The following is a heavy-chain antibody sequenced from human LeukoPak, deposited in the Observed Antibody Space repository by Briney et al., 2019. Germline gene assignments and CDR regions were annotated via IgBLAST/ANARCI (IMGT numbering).Heavy chain of an antibody. J-gene: IGHJ4*02. V-gene: IGHV3-48*03. CDR2: ISGSGSII. D-gene: IGHD4-11*01. Sequence: PGGSLRLSWAASGFSFSSYEMNWVRQAPGKWLEWVSYISGSGSIIYYADSVKGRFTVSRDNAKNSLYLQMNDLRAEDTAVYYCAREDSDYSNYDFWGQGTLVTVSS. CDR3: AREDSDYSNYDF. CDR1: GFSFSSYE.